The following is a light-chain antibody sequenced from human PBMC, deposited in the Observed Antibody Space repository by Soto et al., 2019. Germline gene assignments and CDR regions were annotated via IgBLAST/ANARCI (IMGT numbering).Light chain of an antibody. CDR2: AAS. CDR1: QGSRND. Sequence: DIQMTQSPSSLSASVEDRVTITCRASQGSRNDLGWYQHNPGKAPKRLIYAASSLQSGVPSRFSGSGSGTEFTLTISSLQPEDFATYYCLQHNSYPWTFGQGTKLEIK. CDR3: LQHNSYPWT. V-gene: IGKV1-17*01. J-gene: IGKJ1*01.